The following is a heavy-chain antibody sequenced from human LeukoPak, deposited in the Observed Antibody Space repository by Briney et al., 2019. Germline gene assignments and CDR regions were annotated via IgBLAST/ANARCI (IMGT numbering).Heavy chain of an antibody. Sequence: ASETLSLTCTVSGGSISIYYWSWIRQPPGKGLEWIGYIYYSGSTNYNPSLKSRVTISVDTSKNRFSLKLSSVTAADTAVYYCARGLTSSDWYFDLWGRGTLVTVSS. V-gene: IGHV4-59*01. CDR1: GGSISIYY. CDR2: IYYSGST. CDR3: ARGLTSSDWYFDL. D-gene: IGHD4/OR15-4a*01. J-gene: IGHJ2*01.